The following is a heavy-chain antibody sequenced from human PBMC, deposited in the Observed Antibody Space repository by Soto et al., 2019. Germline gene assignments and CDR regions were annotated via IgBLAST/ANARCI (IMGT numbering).Heavy chain of an antibody. CDR3: ARRVTLGYCSSTSCYATNWFDP. D-gene: IGHD2-2*01. V-gene: IGHV4-59*08. Sequence: SQPLSLTRTISGGSISRYYSCWIRQLPGMGLERIGYIYYSGSTNYNPSLKSRVTISVDTSKNQFSLKLSSVTAADTAVYYCARRVTLGYCSSTSCYATNWFDPWGQGTLVTV. CDR1: GGSISRYY. CDR2: IYYSGST. J-gene: IGHJ5*02.